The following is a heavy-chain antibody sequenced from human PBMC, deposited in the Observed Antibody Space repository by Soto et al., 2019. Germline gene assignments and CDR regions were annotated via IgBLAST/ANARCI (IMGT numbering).Heavy chain of an antibody. CDR3: ARDPLNDLDTAMALGY. CDR1: GGTFSSYA. V-gene: IGHV1-69*01. J-gene: IGHJ4*02. Sequence: QVQLVQSGAEVKKPRSSVKVSCKASGGTFSSYAISWVRQAPGQGLEWMGGIIPIFGTANYAQKFQGRVTITADESTSTAYMELSSLRSEDTAVYYCARDPLNDLDTAMALGYWGQGTLVTVSS. CDR2: IIPIFGTA. D-gene: IGHD5-18*01.